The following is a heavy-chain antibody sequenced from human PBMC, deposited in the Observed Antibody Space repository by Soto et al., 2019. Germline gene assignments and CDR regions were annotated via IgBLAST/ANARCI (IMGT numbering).Heavy chain of an antibody. Sequence: SVKVSCKASGGTFSSYAISWVRQAPGQGLEWMGGIIPIFGTANYAQKFQGRVTITADESTSTAYMELSSLRSEDTAVYYCAREPYVADYVWGSYRPTNWFDPWGQ. J-gene: IGHJ5*02. CDR2: IIPIFGTA. V-gene: IGHV1-69*13. CDR3: AREPYVADYVWGSYRPTNWFDP. D-gene: IGHD3-16*02. CDR1: GGTFSSYA.